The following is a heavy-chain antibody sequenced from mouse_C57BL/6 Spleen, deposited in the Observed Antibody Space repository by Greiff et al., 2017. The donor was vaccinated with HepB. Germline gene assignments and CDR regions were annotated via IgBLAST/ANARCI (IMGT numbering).Heavy chain of an antibody. CDR2: INPSSGYT. CDR1: GYTFTSYW. V-gene: IGHV1-7*01. Sequence: VQLQQSGAELAKPGASVKLSCKASGYTFTSYWMHWVKQRPGQGLEWIGYINPSSGYTKYNQKFKDKATLIADKSSSTAYMQLSSLTYEDSAVYYCSRWHEEDAMDYWGQGTSVTVSS. J-gene: IGHJ4*01. CDR3: SRWHEEDAMDY.